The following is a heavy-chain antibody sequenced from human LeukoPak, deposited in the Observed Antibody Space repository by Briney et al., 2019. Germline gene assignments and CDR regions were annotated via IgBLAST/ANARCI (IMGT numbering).Heavy chain of an antibody. CDR3: AELGITMIGGV. CDR1: GFTFSSYW. Sequence: GGSLRLSCAASGFTFSSYWMSWVRQAPGKGLEWVANIKEDGSEKRDVDSVKGRFTISRDNAKNSLYLQMNGLRAEDTAVYYCAELGITMIGGVWGKGTTVTISS. D-gene: IGHD3-10*02. J-gene: IGHJ6*04. V-gene: IGHV3-7*01. CDR2: IKEDGSEK.